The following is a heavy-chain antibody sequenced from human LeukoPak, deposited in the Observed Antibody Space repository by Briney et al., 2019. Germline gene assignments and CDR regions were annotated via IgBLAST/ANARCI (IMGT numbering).Heavy chain of an antibody. J-gene: IGHJ4*02. CDR2: ISSGSSYI. CDR3: ASHYDIDY. V-gene: IGHV3-21*06. CDR1: GLTFSTYT. Sequence: GGSLRLSCAASGLTFSTYTMNWVRQAPGKGLEWVSSISSGSSYIYYADSMKGRFTVSRGNAKNSLYLQMNSLKAEDTAVYFCASHYDIDYWGQGTLVTVSS. D-gene: IGHD3-9*01.